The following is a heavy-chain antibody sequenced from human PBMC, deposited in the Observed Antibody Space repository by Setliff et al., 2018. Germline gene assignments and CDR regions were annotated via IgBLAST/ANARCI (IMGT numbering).Heavy chain of an antibody. Sequence: ASVKVSCKTSGYSFTVFGISWVRQAPGQGLEWMGWISPYYGSTNYAQKFQGRVTMTTDTSTSTAYMELTGLTSDDTAIYYCVRGQGPRTVVAIPFDHWGQGTLVTVSS. CDR2: ISPYYGST. CDR3: VRGQGPRTVVAIPFDH. CDR1: GYSFTVFG. V-gene: IGHV1-18*01. D-gene: IGHD3-22*01. J-gene: IGHJ4*02.